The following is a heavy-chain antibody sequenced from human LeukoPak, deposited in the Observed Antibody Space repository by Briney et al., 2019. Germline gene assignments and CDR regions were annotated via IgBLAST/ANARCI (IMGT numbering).Heavy chain of an antibody. Sequence: SETLSLTCTVSGGSISSSSYYWGWIRQPPGKGLEWIGYIYHSGSTYYNPSLTSRVTISVDRSKNQFSLKLSSVTAADTAVYYCARAPLEPYYFDYWGQGTLVTVSS. V-gene: IGHV4-30-2*01. J-gene: IGHJ4*02. D-gene: IGHD1-1*01. CDR3: ARAPLEPYYFDY. CDR2: IYHSGST. CDR1: GGSISSSSYY.